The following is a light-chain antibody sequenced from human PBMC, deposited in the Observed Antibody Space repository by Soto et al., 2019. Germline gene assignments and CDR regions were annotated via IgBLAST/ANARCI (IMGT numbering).Light chain of an antibody. Sequence: EIVLTQSPATLSLSPGERATLSCMASQSVSSYLAWYQQKPGQAPRLLIYDASNRATGIPARFSGSGSGTDFTLTISSLEPEDFSAYYCQQRSNWPTFGQGTKVDIK. CDR1: QSVSSY. CDR3: QQRSNWPT. CDR2: DAS. V-gene: IGKV3-11*01. J-gene: IGKJ1*01.